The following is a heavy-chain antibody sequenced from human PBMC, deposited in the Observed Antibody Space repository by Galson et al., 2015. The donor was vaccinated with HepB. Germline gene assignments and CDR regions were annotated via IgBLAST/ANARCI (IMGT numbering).Heavy chain of an antibody. CDR3: ARSSVSLTGVFGF. D-gene: IGHD7-27*01. Sequence: SLRLSCAASGFTFSSYAMNWVRQAPGKGLEWVSSISSSSGSYIYYADSMKGRFTISSDNAKNSLYLQMNSLRAEDTAVYYCARSSVSLTGVFGFCGQGTLVTVSS. CDR2: ISSSSGSYI. V-gene: IGHV3-21*01. J-gene: IGHJ4*02. CDR1: GFTFSSYA.